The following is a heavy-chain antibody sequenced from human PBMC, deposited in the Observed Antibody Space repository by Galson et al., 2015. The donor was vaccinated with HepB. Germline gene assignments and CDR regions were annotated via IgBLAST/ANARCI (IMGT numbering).Heavy chain of an antibody. CDR1: GFTFSSYA. CDR2: ISGSGGST. D-gene: IGHD3-10*01. Sequence: SLRLSCAASGFTFSSYAMSWVRQAPGKGLEWVSAISGSGGSTYYADSVKGRFTISRDNSKNTLYLQMNSLRAEDTAVYYCAKVGRFGELLYSPLDVWGQGTTVTVSS. CDR3: AKVGRFGELLYSPLDV. J-gene: IGHJ6*02. V-gene: IGHV3-23*01.